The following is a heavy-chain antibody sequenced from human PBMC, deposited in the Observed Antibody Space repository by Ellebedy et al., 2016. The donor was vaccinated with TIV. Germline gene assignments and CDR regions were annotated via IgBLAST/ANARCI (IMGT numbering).Heavy chain of an antibody. Sequence: SETLSLXXTVSGGSVSSGSYYWSWIRQPPGKGLEWIGYIYYSGSTNYNPSLKSRVTISVDTSKNQFSLKLSSVTAADTAVYYCARLGRRDGYNYPLSFDYWGQGTLVTVSS. V-gene: IGHV4-61*01. D-gene: IGHD5-24*01. CDR3: ARLGRRDGYNYPLSFDY. J-gene: IGHJ4*02. CDR2: IYYSGST. CDR1: GGSVSSGSYY.